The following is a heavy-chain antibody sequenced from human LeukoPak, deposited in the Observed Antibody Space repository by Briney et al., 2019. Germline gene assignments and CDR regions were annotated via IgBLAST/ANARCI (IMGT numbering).Heavy chain of an antibody. D-gene: IGHD2-2*01. V-gene: IGHV3-23*01. CDR1: GFTFSNYA. CDR2: ISSDGRTT. Sequence: GGSLRLSCAASGFTFSNYAMSRVRQAPGKGLEWVSTISSDGRTTYYADSVKGRFTVSRDYSKNTLYLHLNSLRAEDTAGYHCAKVGCSTTSCYVGDDYWGQGTLVIISS. J-gene: IGHJ4*02. CDR3: AKVGCSTTSCYVGDDY.